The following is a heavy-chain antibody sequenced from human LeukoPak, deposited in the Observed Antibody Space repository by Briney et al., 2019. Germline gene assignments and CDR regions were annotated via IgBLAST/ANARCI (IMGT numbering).Heavy chain of an antibody. D-gene: IGHD5-12*01. CDR1: GDSISSGGNY. CDR3: ARWGNSGYASGYFDY. Sequence: PSETLSLTCTVSGDSISSGGNYWSWLRQHPGEGLEWIGYIYYSGSTYYNPSLKSRLTISVDTSKNHFSLKLSSVTAADTAMYYCARWGNSGYASGYFDYWGQGTLVTVSS. J-gene: IGHJ4*02. V-gene: IGHV4-31*03. CDR2: IYYSGST.